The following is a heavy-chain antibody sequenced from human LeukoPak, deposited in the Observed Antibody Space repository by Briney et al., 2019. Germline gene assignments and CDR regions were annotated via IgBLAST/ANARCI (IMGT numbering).Heavy chain of an antibody. V-gene: IGHV4-34*01. D-gene: IGHD2-2*01. J-gene: IGHJ6*03. CDR3: ARPPVASLPYYYYYMDV. Sequence: SETLSLTCAVYGGSFSGYYWSWIRQPPGKGLEWIGEINHSGSTNYNPSLKSRVTISVDTSKNQFSLKLSSVTAADTAVYYCARPPVASLPYYYYYMDVWGKGTTVTVSS. CDR1: GGSFSGYY. CDR2: INHSGST.